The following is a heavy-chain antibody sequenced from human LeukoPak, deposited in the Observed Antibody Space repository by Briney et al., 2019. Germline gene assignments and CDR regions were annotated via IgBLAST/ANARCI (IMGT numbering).Heavy chain of an antibody. CDR2: ISWNSGSI. V-gene: IGHV3-9*01. J-gene: IGHJ4*02. Sequence: PGGSLRLSCAASGFTFDDYAMHWVRQAPGKGLEWVSGISWNSGSIGYADSVKGRFTISRDNAKNSLYLQMNSLRAEDTALYYCAKDVAAAGTGPPDYWGQGTLVTVS. CDR3: AKDVAAAGTGPPDY. CDR1: GFTFDDYA. D-gene: IGHD6-13*01.